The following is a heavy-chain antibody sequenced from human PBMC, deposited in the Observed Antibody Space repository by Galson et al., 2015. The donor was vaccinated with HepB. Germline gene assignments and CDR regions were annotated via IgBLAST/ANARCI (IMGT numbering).Heavy chain of an antibody. J-gene: IGHJ4*02. CDR3: AKVMGYYDSSGQFGF. Sequence: SLRLSCAASGFTFSSYAMSWVRQAPGKGLEWVSAISGSGGSTYYADSVKGRFTISRDNSKNTLYLQMNSLRAEDTAVYYCAKVMGYYDSSGQFGFWGQGTLVTVSS. V-gene: IGHV3-23*01. D-gene: IGHD3-22*01. CDR1: GFTFSSYA. CDR2: ISGSGGST.